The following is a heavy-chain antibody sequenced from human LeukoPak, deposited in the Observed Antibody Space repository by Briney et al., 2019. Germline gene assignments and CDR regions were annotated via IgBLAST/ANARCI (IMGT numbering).Heavy chain of an antibody. CDR3: ARVRPGGSQYFDY. J-gene: IGHJ4*02. CDR1: GFTFSNYW. D-gene: IGHD1-26*01. Sequence: PGGSLRLSCSASGFTFSNYWMSWVRQAPGKGLEWIGYIYYSGSTNYNPSLKSRVTISVDTSKNQFSLKLSSVTAADMAVYYCARVRPGGSQYFDYWGQGTLVTVSS. CDR2: IYYSGST. V-gene: IGHV4-59*01.